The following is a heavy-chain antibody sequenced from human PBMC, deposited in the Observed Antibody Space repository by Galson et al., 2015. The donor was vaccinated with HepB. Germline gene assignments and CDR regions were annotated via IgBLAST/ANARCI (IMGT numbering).Heavy chain of an antibody. CDR2: ISSSSSYI. Sequence: SLRLSCAASGFTFSSYSMNWVRQAPGKGLEWVSSISSSSSYIYYADSVKGRFTISRDNSKNTLYLQMNSLRAEDTAVYYCAKRTGYSSSWFDPWGQGTLVTVSS. D-gene: IGHD6-19*01. J-gene: IGHJ5*02. CDR3: AKRTGYSSSWFDP. V-gene: IGHV3-21*04. CDR1: GFTFSSYS.